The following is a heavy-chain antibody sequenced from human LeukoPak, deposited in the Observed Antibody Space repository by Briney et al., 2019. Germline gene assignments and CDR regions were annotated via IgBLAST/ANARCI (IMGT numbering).Heavy chain of an antibody. J-gene: IGHJ4*02. CDR3: VAAAAGLFDY. Sequence: SETLSLTCTVSGGSISSGSYYWSWIRQPAGEGLEWIGRIYTSGSTNYNPSLKSRVTISVDTSKNQFSLKLSSVTAADTAVYYCVAAAAGLFDYWGQGTLVTVSS. CDR2: IYTSGST. CDR1: GGSISSGSYY. V-gene: IGHV4-61*02. D-gene: IGHD6-13*01.